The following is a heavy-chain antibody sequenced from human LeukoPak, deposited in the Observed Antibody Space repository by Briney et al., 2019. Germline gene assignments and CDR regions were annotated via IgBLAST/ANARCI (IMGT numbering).Heavy chain of an antibody. Sequence: GGSLRLSCAASGFTFSSYWMSWVRQAPGKGLEWVGRIRSKANSYATAYAASVKGRFTISRDESKNTAYLQMNSLKTEDTAVYYCVTAVAGPDYWSQGTLVTVSS. CDR3: VTAVAGPDY. J-gene: IGHJ4*02. CDR1: GFTFSSYW. CDR2: IRSKANSYAT. V-gene: IGHV3-73*01. D-gene: IGHD6-19*01.